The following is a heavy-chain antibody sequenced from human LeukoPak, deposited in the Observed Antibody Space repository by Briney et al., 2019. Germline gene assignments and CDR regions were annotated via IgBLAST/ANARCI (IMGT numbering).Heavy chain of an antibody. V-gene: IGHV3-48*04. CDR3: ARGDDSSGYSSDY. J-gene: IGHJ4*02. CDR1: GFTFSSYS. CDR2: ISSSSSTI. D-gene: IGHD3-22*01. Sequence: GRSLRLSCAASGFTFSSYSMNWVRQAPGKGLEWVSYISSSSSTIYYADSVKGRFTISRDNAKNSLYLQMNSLRAEDTAVYYCARGDDSSGYSSDYWGQGTLVTVSS.